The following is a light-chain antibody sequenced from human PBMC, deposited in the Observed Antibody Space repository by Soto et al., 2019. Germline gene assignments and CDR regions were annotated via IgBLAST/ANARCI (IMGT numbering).Light chain of an antibody. V-gene: IGLV2-8*01. J-gene: IGLJ2*01. CDR2: EVS. Sequence: QSALTQPPSASGSPGQSVTISCTGTSSDVGSYRFVSWYQQHPGKAPKLLIYEVSKRPSGVPDRFSASTSGNTASLTVSGLPADDEADYYCSSYAGNNNVIFGGGTKLTVL. CDR3: SSYAGNNNVI. CDR1: SSDVGSYRF.